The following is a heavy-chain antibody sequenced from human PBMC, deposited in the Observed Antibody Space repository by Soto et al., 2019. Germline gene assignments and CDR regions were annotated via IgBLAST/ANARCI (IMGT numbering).Heavy chain of an antibody. CDR1: GGSISSSSYY. CDR3: ARIPMVRGAPLEIDY. D-gene: IGHD3-10*01. Sequence: SETLSLTCTVSGGSISSSSYYWGWIRQPPGKGLEWIGSIYYSGSTYYNPSLKSRVTISVDTSKNQFSLKLSSVTAADTAVYYCARIPMVRGAPLEIDYWGQGTLVTVSS. V-gene: IGHV4-39*01. CDR2: IYYSGST. J-gene: IGHJ4*02.